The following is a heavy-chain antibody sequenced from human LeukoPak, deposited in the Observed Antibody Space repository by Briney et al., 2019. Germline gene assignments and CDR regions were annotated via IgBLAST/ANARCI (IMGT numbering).Heavy chain of an antibody. V-gene: IGHV4-59*01. CDR3: AGGCSGGSCYWSSLFDY. Sequence: SETLSLTCTVSGGSISSYYWSWIRQPPGKGLEWIGYIYYSGSTNYNPSLKSRVTISVDTSKNQFSLKLSSVTAADTAVYYCAGGCSGGSCYWSSLFDYWGQGSLVTVSS. D-gene: IGHD2-15*01. CDR1: GGSISSYY. J-gene: IGHJ4*02. CDR2: IYYSGST.